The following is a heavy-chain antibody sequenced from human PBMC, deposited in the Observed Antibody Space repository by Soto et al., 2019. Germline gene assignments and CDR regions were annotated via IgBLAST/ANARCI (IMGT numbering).Heavy chain of an antibody. CDR2: IVVGSGNT. J-gene: IGHJ6*02. Sequence: AVQWVRQARGQRLEWIGWIVVGSGNTNYAQKFQEGVTITRDMSTSTAYMELSSLRSEDTAVYYCAADKGYSSSWYAVPTYYYYYGMDVWGQGTTVTVSS. V-gene: IGHV1-58*01. D-gene: IGHD6-13*01. CDR3: AADKGYSSSWYAVPTYYYYYGMDV. CDR1: A.